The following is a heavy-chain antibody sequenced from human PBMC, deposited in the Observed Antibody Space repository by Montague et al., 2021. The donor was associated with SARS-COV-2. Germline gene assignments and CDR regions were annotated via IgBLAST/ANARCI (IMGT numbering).Heavy chain of an antibody. CDR1: GVVELRRR. V-gene: IGHV4-4*07. Sequence: SETLSLTCTVSGVVELRRRSEEHTSELQSHEQLVCRLFPEKKTNHSPSLKSRVTISVDTSRNHLSLKLTSVTAADTAVYYCARDSRTSGWGYWYHGLDVWGQGTTGIVSS. CDR3: ARDSRTSGWGYWYHGLDV. D-gene: IGHD6-19*01. CDR2: LFPEKKT. J-gene: IGHJ6*02.